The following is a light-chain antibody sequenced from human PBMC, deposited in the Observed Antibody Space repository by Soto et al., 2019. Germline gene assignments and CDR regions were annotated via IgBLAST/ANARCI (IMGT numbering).Light chain of an antibody. Sequence: DIQMTQSPSTLSASVGDRVTITCRASQSINSWLAWYQQKPGKAPKLLIYKASSLESGVPSRFSGSGSGTVFTLTISSLLSDDFAHYYCQQYYSYWTFGQGTKVEIK. J-gene: IGKJ1*01. CDR1: QSINSW. V-gene: IGKV1-5*03. CDR2: KAS. CDR3: QQYYSYWT.